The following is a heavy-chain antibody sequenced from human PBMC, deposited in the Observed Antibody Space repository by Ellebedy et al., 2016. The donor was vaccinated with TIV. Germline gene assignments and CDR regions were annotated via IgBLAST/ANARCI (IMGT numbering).Heavy chain of an antibody. CDR2: INTDGTSR. D-gene: IGHD3-3*01. CDR3: ASTTIFGILSRPYYYAMDV. V-gene: IGHV3-74*01. Sequence: PGGSLRLSCAASGFTFSGYWMHWVRQAPGKGLVWVSRINTDGTSRSYADSVKGRFTISRDNAKNSLYLQMNSLRAEDTAVYYCASTTIFGILSRPYYYAMDVWGQGTTVTVSS. J-gene: IGHJ6*02. CDR1: GFTFSGYW.